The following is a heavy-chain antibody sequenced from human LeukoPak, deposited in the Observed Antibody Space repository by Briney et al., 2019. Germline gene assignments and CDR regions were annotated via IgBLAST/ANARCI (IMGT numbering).Heavy chain of an antibody. CDR2: INPNSGGT. CDR1: GYTFTGYY. V-gene: IGHV1-2*06. D-gene: IGHD6-6*01. CDR3: ARTAARRFDY. J-gene: IGHJ4*02. Sequence: ASVKVSCKASGYTFTGYYMHWVRQAPGQGLEWMGRINPNSGGTNYAQKFQGRVTMTRDTSMSTVYMELSSLRSDDTAVYYCARTAARRFDYWGQGTLVTVPS.